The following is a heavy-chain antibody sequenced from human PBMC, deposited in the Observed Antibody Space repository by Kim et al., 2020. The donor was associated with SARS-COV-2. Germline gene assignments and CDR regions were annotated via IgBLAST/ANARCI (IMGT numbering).Heavy chain of an antibody. CDR2: STI. V-gene: IGHV3-74*01. D-gene: IGHD5-18*01. Sequence: STINYADSVKGRFTISRDNAKNTLYLQMNSLRAEDTAVYYCVSSRGYPDYWGQGTLVTVSS. J-gene: IGHJ4*02. CDR3: VSSRGYPDY.